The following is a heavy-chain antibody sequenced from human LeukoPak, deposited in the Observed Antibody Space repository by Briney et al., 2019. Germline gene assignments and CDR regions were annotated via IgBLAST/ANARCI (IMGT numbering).Heavy chain of an antibody. J-gene: IGHJ4*02. CDR1: GFTVSTNY. CDR2: IWYDGSNK. CDR3: AGTVTTPYYFDY. D-gene: IGHD4-17*01. V-gene: IGHV3-33*08. Sequence: GGSLRLSCAASGFTVSTNYMNWVRQAPGKGLEWVAVIWYDGSNKYCADSVKGRFTISRDNSKNTLYLQMNSLRAEDTAVYYCAGTVTTPYYFDYWGRGTLVTVSS.